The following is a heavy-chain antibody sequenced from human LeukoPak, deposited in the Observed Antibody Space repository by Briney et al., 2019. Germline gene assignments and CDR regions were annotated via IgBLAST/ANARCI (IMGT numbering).Heavy chain of an antibody. D-gene: IGHD2-15*01. J-gene: IGHJ4*02. CDR3: GRFGYVAAVDS. V-gene: IGHV3-11*04. CDR1: GFTFSDYY. Sequence: GGSLRLSCAASGFTFSDYYVSWIRQAPGKGLEWVSYISSSGSTIYYADSVKGRFTISRDNAKNLLYLQMNSLRAEDSAVYHCGRFGYVAAVDSWGQGALVTVSS. CDR2: ISSSGSTI.